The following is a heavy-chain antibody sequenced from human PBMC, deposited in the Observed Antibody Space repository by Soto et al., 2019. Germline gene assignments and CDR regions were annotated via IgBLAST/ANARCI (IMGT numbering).Heavy chain of an antibody. Sequence: KPSETLSLTCTVSGGSISSGDYSWSWIRQPPGKGLEWIGYIYYSGSTYYNPSLKSRVTISVDTSKNQFSLKLSSVTAADTAVYYCARVGPDSSGYYYSAWYFDLWGRGTLVTVSS. V-gene: IGHV4-30-4*01. J-gene: IGHJ2*01. CDR3: ARVGPDSSGYYYSAWYFDL. CDR1: GGSISSGDYS. D-gene: IGHD3-22*01. CDR2: IYYSGST.